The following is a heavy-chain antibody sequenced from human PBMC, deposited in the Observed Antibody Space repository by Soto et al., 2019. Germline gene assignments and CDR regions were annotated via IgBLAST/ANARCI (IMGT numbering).Heavy chain of an antibody. D-gene: IGHD3-22*01. CDR1: GGSISSSSYY. CDR2: IYYSGST. V-gene: IGHV4-39*02. J-gene: IGHJ5*02. CDR3: ARDSSGYQNNWFDP. Sequence: SETLSLTCTVSGGSISSSSYYWGWIRQPPGKGLEWIGSIYYSGSTYYNPSLKSRVTISVDTSKNQFSLRAEDTAVYYCARDSSGYQNNWFDPWGQGTLVTVSS.